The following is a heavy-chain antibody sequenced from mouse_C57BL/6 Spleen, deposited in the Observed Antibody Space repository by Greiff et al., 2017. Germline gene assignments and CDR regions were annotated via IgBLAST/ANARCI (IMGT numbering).Heavy chain of an antibody. D-gene: IGHD3-1*01. J-gene: IGHJ2*01. CDR3: ARSSTTGYFDY. V-gene: IGHV5-6*01. CDR2: ISSGGSYT. Sequence: EVKLVESGGDLVKPGGSLKLSCAASGFTFSSYGMSWVRQTPDKRLEWVATISSGGSYTYYPDSVKGRFTIARDNATNTLYLRMSSLKSEDTAMYYCARSSTTGYFDYWGQGTTLTVSS. CDR1: GFTFSSYG.